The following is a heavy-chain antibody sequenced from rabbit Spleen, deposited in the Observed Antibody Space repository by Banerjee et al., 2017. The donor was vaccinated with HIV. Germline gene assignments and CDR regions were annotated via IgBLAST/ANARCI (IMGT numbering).Heavy chain of an antibody. Sequence: QEQLKETGGGLVKPGASLTLTCKASAFSFSRGYDMCWVRQAPGKGLEWIACIYTGNSKTYYANWAKGRFTISKTSSTTVTLQMTSLTVADTATYFCVRDQAGDADYGPYYLNLWGPGTLVTVS. J-gene: IGHJ4*01. V-gene: IGHV1S45*01. CDR3: VRDQAGDADYGPYYLNL. CDR2: IYTGNSKT. CDR1: AFSFSRGYD. D-gene: IGHD2-1*01.